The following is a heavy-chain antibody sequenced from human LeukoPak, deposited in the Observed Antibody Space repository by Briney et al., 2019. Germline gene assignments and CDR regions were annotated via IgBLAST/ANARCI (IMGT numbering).Heavy chain of an antibody. Sequence: GGSLRLSCAASGFTFSSYAMHWVRQAPGKGLEWVAVIPYDGSNKYYADSVKGRFTISRDNSKNTLYLQMNSLRAEDTAVYYCARDAIQWLVRHYFDYWGQGTLVTVSS. D-gene: IGHD6-19*01. CDR2: IPYDGSNK. V-gene: IGHV3-30*04. CDR3: ARDAIQWLVRHYFDY. J-gene: IGHJ4*02. CDR1: GFTFSSYA.